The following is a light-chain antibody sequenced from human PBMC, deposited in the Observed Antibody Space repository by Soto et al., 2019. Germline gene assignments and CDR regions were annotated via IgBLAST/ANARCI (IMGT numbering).Light chain of an antibody. Sequence: DIQMTQSPSSVSASVGDRVTITCRASQGISNWLAWYQQKPGKAPKLLMSTASNLQSGVPSRFSGSGSGTDFTLTSSSLQPEDFATYDCQQANSFPPGFTFGAGNKVDMK. V-gene: IGKV1-12*01. CDR1: QGISNW. J-gene: IGKJ3*01. CDR3: QQANSFPPGFT. CDR2: TAS.